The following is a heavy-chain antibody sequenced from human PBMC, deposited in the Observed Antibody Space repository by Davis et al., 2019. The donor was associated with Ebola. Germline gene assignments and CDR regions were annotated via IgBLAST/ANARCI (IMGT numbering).Heavy chain of an antibody. D-gene: IGHD5/OR15-5a*01. Sequence: AASVKVSCKASGYSFTGNYIHWVRQAPGQGLEWMGWINPKSGGTKYAQKFQDWVTMTRDTSISTAYVELSGLTSDDTALYSCARAVSPTSDYYMDVWGKGTAVTVSS. CDR2: INPKSGGT. V-gene: IGHV1-2*04. CDR1: GYSFTGNY. J-gene: IGHJ6*03. CDR3: ARAVSPTSDYYMDV.